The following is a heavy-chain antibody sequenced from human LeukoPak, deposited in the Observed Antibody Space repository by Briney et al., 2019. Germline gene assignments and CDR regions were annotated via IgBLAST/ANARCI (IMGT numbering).Heavy chain of an antibody. V-gene: IGHV4-61*02. D-gene: IGHD6-6*01. CDR2: IYTSGST. CDR1: GGSISSGSYY. J-gene: IGHJ6*03. CDR3: ARSIAARPYYYYMDV. Sequence: PSQTLSLTCTVSGGSISSGSYYWSWIRQPAGKGLEWIGRIYTSGSTNYNPSLKSRVTISVDTSKNQFSLKLSSVTAADTAVYYCARSIAARPYYYYMDVWGKGTTVTVSS.